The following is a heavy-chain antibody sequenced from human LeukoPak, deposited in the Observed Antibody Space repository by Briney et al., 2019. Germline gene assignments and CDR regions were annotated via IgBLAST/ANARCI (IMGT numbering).Heavy chain of an antibody. V-gene: IGHV3-21*01. D-gene: IGHD5-18*01. CDR1: GFTFSSYS. Sequence: GGSLRLSCAASGFTFSSYSMNWVRRAPGKGLEWVSSISSSSSYIYYADSVKGRFTISRDNAKNSLYLQMNSLRAEDTAVYYCASDRAYSYGYYMDVWGKGTTVTVSS. CDR2: ISSSSSYI. J-gene: IGHJ6*03. CDR3: ASDRAYSYGYYMDV.